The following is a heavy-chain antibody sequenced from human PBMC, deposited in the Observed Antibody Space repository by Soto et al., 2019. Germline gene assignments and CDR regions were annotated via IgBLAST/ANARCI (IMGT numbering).Heavy chain of an antibody. CDR3: ARVLPCSGGNCYSTLSFDI. CDR2: ISSNGGRT. CDR1: GFTFSSYA. Sequence: GGSLRLSCAASGFTFSSYAMHWVRQAPGKGLEYVSAISSNGGRTYYANSVKGRFAISRDNSKNTLYLQMGSLRAEDMAVYYCARVLPCSGGNCYSTLSFDILGQGTMVTVSS. V-gene: IGHV3-64*01. D-gene: IGHD2-15*01. J-gene: IGHJ3*02.